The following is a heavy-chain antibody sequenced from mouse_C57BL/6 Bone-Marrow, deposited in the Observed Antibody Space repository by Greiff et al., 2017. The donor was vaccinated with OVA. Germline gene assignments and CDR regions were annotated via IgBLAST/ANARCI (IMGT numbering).Heavy chain of an antibody. J-gene: IGHJ1*03. CDR2: INPNYGTT. D-gene: IGHD1-1*01. Sequence: VQLKESGPELVKPGASVKISCKASGYSFTDYNMNWVKQSNGKSLEWIGVINPNYGTTSYNQKFKGKATLTVDQSSSTAYMQLNSLTSEDSAVYYCARDTVVATDWYFDVWGTGTTVTVSS. CDR1: GYSFTDYN. V-gene: IGHV1-39*01. CDR3: ARDTVVATDWYFDV.